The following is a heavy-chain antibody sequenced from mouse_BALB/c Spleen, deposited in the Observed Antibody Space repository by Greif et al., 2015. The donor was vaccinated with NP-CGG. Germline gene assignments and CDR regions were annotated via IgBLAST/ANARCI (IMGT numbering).Heavy chain of an antibody. V-gene: IGHV7-3*02. Sequence: EVQGVESGGGLVQPGGSLRLSCATSGCTFTDYYMSWVRQPPGKALEWLGFIRNKANGYTTEYSAPVKGRFTISRANSQIILYHQMNCLRAEDSAIYYCARDINYYGSSYYFDYWGLGTALTGSS. CDR2: IRNKANGYTT. J-gene: IGHJ2*01. CDR3: ARDINYYGSSYYFDY. D-gene: IGHD1-1*01. CDR1: GCTFTDYY.